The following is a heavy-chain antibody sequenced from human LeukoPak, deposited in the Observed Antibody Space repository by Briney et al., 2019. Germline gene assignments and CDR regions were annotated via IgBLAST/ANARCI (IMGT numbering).Heavy chain of an antibody. J-gene: IGHJ4*02. CDR1: GFTFSSYS. Sequence: PGGSLRLSCAASGFTFSSYSMNWVRQAPGTGLLWVSRISTDGTTALYADSVRGRFTISRDNAKNTLYLQMNSLRGEDTAVYYCGSSEGGYIDYWGQGTLVTVSS. CDR3: GSSEGGYIDY. CDR2: ISTDGTTA. V-gene: IGHV3-74*01. D-gene: IGHD2-15*01.